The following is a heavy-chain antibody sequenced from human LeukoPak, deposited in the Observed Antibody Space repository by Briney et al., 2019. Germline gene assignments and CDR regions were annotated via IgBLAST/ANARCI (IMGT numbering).Heavy chain of an antibody. Sequence: PSETLSLTCAVYGGSFSGYYWSWIRQPPGKGLEWIGEINHSGSTNYNPSLKSRVTISVDTSKNQFSLKLSSVTAADTAVYYCARSYNSGSSRPEDAFDIWGQGTMVTVSS. V-gene: IGHV4-34*01. CDR3: ARSYNSGSSRPEDAFDI. D-gene: IGHD1-26*01. CDR2: INHSGST. CDR1: GGSFSGYY. J-gene: IGHJ3*02.